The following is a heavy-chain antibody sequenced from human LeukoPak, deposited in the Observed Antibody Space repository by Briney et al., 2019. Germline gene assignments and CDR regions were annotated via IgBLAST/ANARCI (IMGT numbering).Heavy chain of an antibody. V-gene: IGHV1-46*01. Sequence: ASVKVSCKASGYTFTSYYMHWVRQAPGQGLEWMGIINPSGGSTSYAQKFQGRVTMTRDMSTSTVYMELSSLRSEDTAVYYCARDGCVLPTVVTRVAYNWFDPWGQGTLVTVSS. D-gene: IGHD4-23*01. J-gene: IGHJ5*02. CDR2: INPSGGST. CDR3: ARDGCVLPTVVTRVAYNWFDP. CDR1: GYTFTSYY.